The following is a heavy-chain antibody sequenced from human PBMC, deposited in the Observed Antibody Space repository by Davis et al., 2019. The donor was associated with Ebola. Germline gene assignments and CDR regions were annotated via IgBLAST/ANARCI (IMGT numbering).Heavy chain of an antibody. V-gene: IGHV5-10-1*01. CDR1: GYSFTSYW. D-gene: IGHD3-3*02. CDR2: IDPSDSYT. Sequence: GGSLRLSCKGSGYSFTSYWISWVRQIPGKGLEWMGRIDPSDSYTDYSPSFQGHVSISTDKSINTAYLQWNSLKASDTAMYFCARHFVGKLFGMDVWGQGTTVTVSS. J-gene: IGHJ6*02. CDR3: ARHFVGKLFGMDV.